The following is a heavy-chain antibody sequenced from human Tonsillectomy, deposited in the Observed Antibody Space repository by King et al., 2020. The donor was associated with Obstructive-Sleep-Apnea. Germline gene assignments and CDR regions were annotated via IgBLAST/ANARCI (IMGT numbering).Heavy chain of an antibody. CDR3: ARRYSVAASFDY. J-gene: IGHJ4*02. CDR1: GDSFTSYW. CDR2: IYPGDSDT. D-gene: IGHD5-12*01. Sequence: QLVQSGAEVKKPGESLKISCKGSGDSFTSYWIGWVRQMPGKGLEWMGIIYPGDSDTRYRPSFQGQVTISADKSINTAFLQWSSLQASDTAIYYCARRYSVAASFDYWGQGTLVTVSS. V-gene: IGHV5-51*01.